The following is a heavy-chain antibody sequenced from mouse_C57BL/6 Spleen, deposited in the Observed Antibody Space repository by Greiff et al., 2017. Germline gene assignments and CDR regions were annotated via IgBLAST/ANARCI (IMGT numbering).Heavy chain of an antibody. D-gene: IGHD1-1*02. J-gene: IGHJ4*01. CDR3: ARHYDSYAMDY. CDR1: GYTFTDYN. Sequence: EVQLQQSGPELVKPGASVKIPCKASGYTFTDYNMDWVKQSHGKSLEWIGDINPNHGGTIYNQKFKGKATLTVDKSSSTAYMELRSLTSEDTAVYYCARHYDSYAMDYWGQGTSVTVSS. CDR2: INPNHGGT. V-gene: IGHV1-18*01.